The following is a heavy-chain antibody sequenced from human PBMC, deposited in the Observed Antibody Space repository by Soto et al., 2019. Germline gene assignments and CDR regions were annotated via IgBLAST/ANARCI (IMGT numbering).Heavy chain of an antibody. CDR3: AKDWVSDSSGWSFDY. CDR2: ISDDGSNK. Sequence: QVQLVESGGGVVQPGRSLRLSCAASGFTFSSYGMQWVRQAPGKGLEWVAVISDDGSNKYYADSVKGRVTISRDNSKNTLYLQMNSLRAEDTAVYYCAKDWVSDSSGWSFDYWGQGTLVTVSS. V-gene: IGHV3-30*18. D-gene: IGHD3-22*01. J-gene: IGHJ4*02. CDR1: GFTFSSYG.